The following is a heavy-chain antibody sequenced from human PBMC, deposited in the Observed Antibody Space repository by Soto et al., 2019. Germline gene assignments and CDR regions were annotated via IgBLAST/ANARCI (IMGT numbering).Heavy chain of an antibody. CDR1: GGSISSGGYY. Sequence: PSETLSLTCTVSGGSISSGGYYWSWIRQHPGKGLEWIGYIYYSGSTYYNPSLKSRVTISVDTSKNQFSLKLSSVTAADTAVYYCARDGYSYGGTYGMDVWGQGTTVTVSS. D-gene: IGHD5-18*01. J-gene: IGHJ6*02. CDR2: IYYSGST. V-gene: IGHV4-31*03. CDR3: ARDGYSYGGTYGMDV.